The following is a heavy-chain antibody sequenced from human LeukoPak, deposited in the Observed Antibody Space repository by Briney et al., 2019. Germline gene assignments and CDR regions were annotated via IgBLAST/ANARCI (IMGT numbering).Heavy chain of an antibody. V-gene: IGHV3-48*04. CDR3: ARFSQWETPGGNWFDP. J-gene: IGHJ5*02. D-gene: IGHD1-26*01. CDR1: GFTFSSYS. Sequence: PGGSLRLSCAASGFTFSSYSMNWVRQAPGKGLEWVSYISSSSSTIYYADSVEGRFTISRDNAKNSLYLQMNSLRAEDTAVYYCARFSQWETPGGNWFDPWGQGTLVTVSS. CDR2: ISSSSSTI.